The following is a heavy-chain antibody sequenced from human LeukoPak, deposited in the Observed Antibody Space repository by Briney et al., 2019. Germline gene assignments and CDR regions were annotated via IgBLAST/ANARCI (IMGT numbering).Heavy chain of an antibody. CDR1: GFTFSDQS. D-gene: IGHD6-19*01. V-gene: IGHV3-23*01. J-gene: IGHJ4*02. CDR2: ISGSGGST. CDR3: AKYSSGWPIDY. Sequence: GGSLRLSCAASGFTFSDQSMSWVRQAPGKGLEWVSAISGSGGSTYYADSVKGRFTISRDNSKNTQYLQMNSLRAEDTAVYYCAKYSSGWPIDYWGQGTLVTVSS.